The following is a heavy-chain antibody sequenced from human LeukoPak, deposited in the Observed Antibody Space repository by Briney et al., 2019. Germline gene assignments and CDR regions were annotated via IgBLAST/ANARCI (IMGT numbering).Heavy chain of an antibody. J-gene: IGHJ4*02. CDR1: GFTFSSHG. V-gene: IGHV3-23*01. D-gene: IGHD3-10*01. Sequence: GGSLRLSCVASGFTFSSHGMNWVRQAPGKGLEWVSGITSGTRTYYADSVKGRFAISRDNSKNTLYLQMNSLRAEDTAVYYCAKERYYYGSGSPFDYWGQGTLVTVSS. CDR3: AKERYYYGSGSPFDY. CDR2: ITSGTRT.